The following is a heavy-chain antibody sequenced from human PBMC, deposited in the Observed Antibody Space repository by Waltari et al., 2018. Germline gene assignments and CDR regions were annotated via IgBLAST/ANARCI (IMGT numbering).Heavy chain of an antibody. CDR1: GGTFSSYA. J-gene: IGHJ4*02. V-gene: IGHV1-69*12. CDR2: IIPIVGVA. CDR3: ARVWGSMTTVTTLDH. D-gene: IGHD4-17*01. Sequence: QVQLVQSGAEMKKPGSSVKVSCKASGGTFSSYAVSWVRQAPGQGLEWMGGIIPIVGVATYAQKFHDRVTIVADESTSTVYMEVRSLTSEDTAMYYCARVWGSMTTVTTLDHWGQGTLVSVSS.